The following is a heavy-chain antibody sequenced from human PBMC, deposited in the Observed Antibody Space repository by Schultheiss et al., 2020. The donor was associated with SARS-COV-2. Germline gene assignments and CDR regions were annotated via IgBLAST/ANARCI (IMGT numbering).Heavy chain of an antibody. CDR3: AKGGSCSGGSCYLMN. J-gene: IGHJ1*01. CDR1: GFTFSNAW. Sequence: GGSLRLSCAASGFTFSNAWMSWVRQAPGKGLEWVSTVSNSGVSTYYADSVQGRFSISRDNSKNTLYLEMNSLRADDTAVYYCAKGGSCSGGSCYLMNWGQGTLVTVSS. V-gene: IGHV3-23*01. D-gene: IGHD2-15*01. CDR2: VSNSGVST.